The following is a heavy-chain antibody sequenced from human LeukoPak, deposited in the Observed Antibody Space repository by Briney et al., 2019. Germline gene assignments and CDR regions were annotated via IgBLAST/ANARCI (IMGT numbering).Heavy chain of an antibody. CDR1: GFAFSVYA. J-gene: IGHJ5*01. V-gene: IGHV3-23*01. CDR2: INANSGTT. CDR3: AKPISGGLAVTADWFHP. D-gene: IGHD6-19*01. Sequence: GGSLRLSCTASGFAFSVYAMSWPRQPPGKGLEWVSTINANSGTTSYAASVRGRFTISRDNSKNTLYLQLNTLRADDTATYYCAKPISGGLAVTADWFHPWGQGTLVVVSS.